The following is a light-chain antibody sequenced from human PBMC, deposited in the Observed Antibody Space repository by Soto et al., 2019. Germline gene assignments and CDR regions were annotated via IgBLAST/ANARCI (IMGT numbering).Light chain of an antibody. CDR1: QSVSSSY. CDR2: GAF. CDR3: QQYGSSPSLT. V-gene: IGKV3-20*01. J-gene: IGKJ4*01. Sequence: EIVLTQSPGTLSLSPGERATLSCRASQSVSSSYLAWYQQKPGQAPRLLIYGAFSRATDIPDRFSGSGSGTDFTLTISRLEPEDFAVYYCQQYGSSPSLTFGGGTKVDIK.